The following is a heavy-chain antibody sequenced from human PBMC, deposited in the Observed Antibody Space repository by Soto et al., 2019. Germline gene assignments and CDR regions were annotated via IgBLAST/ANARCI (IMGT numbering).Heavy chain of an antibody. CDR1: GGSISSYY. CDR3: ARLTTNCSSTSCYAFDS. CDR2: IYYSGST. J-gene: IGHJ3*02. D-gene: IGHD2-2*01. Sequence: SETLSLTCTVSGGSISSYYWGWIRQPPGKGLEWIGYIYYSGSTNYNPSLKSRVTISVDTSKNQFSLKLSSVTAADTAVYYCARLTTNCSSTSCYAFDSWGQGTMVTVAS. V-gene: IGHV4-59*08.